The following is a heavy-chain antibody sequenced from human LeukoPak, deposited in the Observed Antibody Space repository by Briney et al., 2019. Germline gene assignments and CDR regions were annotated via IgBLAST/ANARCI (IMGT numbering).Heavy chain of an antibody. Sequence: PGGSLRLSCAASGFTFSSYAMNWVRQAPGKGLEWVSAISNSGGRTYYADSVKGRFTISRDNSKNTLYLQMSSLRAEDTAVYYCVKGSGYDSPPGYWGQGTLVTVSS. D-gene: IGHD5-12*01. CDR2: ISNSGGRT. V-gene: IGHV3-23*01. CDR3: VKGSGYDSPPGY. CDR1: GFTFSSYA. J-gene: IGHJ4*02.